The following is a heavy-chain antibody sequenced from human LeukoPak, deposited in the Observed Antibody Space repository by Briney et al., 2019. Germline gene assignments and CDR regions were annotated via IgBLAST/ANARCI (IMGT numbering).Heavy chain of an antibody. J-gene: IGHJ6*03. CDR3: ARAQGMATILRYMDV. V-gene: IGHV3-30*01. Sequence: GGSLRLSCAASGFTFSSYAMHWVRQAPGKGLEWVAVISYDGSNKYYADSVKGRFTISRDNSKNTLYLQMNSLRAEDTAVYYCARAQGMATILRYMDVWGKGTTVTVSS. D-gene: IGHD5-24*01. CDR2: ISYDGSNK. CDR1: GFTFSSYA.